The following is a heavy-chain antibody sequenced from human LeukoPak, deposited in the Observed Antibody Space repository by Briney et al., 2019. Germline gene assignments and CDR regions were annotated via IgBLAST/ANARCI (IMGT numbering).Heavy chain of an antibody. D-gene: IGHD2-21*02. CDR2: IYASGST. CDR1: GGSISSDSHY. J-gene: IGHJ4*02. CDR3: ASSPFSFATEYFDS. Sequence: SETLSLTCTVSGGSISSDSHYWSWIRQHPGKGLEWIGFIYASGSTNYNPSLKSRVTMSVDPSNNQFSLKLSSVTAADTAVYYCASSPFSFATEYFDSWGQGTQVTVSS. V-gene: IGHV4-61*01.